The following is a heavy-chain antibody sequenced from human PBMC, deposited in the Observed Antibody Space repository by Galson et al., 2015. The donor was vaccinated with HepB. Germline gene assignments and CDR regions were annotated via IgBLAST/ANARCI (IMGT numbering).Heavy chain of an antibody. D-gene: IGHD3-10*01. J-gene: IGHJ6*02. V-gene: IGHV6-1*01. Sequence: CAISGDSVSSNSAAWNWIRQSPSRGLEWLGRTYYRSKWYNDYAVSVKSRITIYPDTSKNQFSLQLNSVTPEDTAVYYCARALESGSRNYYYYGMDVWGQGTTVTVSS. CDR2: TYYRSKWYN. CDR3: ARALESGSRNYYYYGMDV. CDR1: GDSVSSNSAA.